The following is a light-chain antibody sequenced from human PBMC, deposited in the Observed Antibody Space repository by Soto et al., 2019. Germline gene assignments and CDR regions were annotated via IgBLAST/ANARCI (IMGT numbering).Light chain of an antibody. CDR2: AAY. Sequence: DIQMTQSPSSLSASVGDRVTITCRASQSISSYLNWYQQKQGKTPKLLIYAAYRLQSGVPSRFRGSGSGTDFTLTISSLQPEDFATYCCLQRYSTPRTFGQGTTVDIK. CDR1: QSISSY. CDR3: LQRYSTPRT. J-gene: IGKJ1*01. V-gene: IGKV1-39*01.